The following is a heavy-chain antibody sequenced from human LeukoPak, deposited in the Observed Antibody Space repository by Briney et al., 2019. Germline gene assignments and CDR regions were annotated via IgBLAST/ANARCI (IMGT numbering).Heavy chain of an antibody. CDR2: IYYSGST. V-gene: IGHV4-59*08. J-gene: IGHJ4*02. D-gene: IGHD5-12*01. CDR1: GGSISSYY. CDR3: ARYSGYDFILDY. Sequence: LETLSLTCTVSGGSISSYYWSWIRQPPGKGLEWIGYIYYSGSTNYNPSLKSRVTISVDTSKNQFSLKLSSVTAADTAVYYCARYSGYDFILDYWGQGTLVTVSS.